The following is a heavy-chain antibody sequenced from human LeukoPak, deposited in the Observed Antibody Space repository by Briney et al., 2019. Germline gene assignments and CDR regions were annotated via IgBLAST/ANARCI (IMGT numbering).Heavy chain of an antibody. Sequence: NPSETLSLTCTVSGYSISSGYYWGWIRQPPGKGLEWIGSIYHSGGTYYNPSLKSRVTISVDTSKNQFSLRLSSVNAADTAVYYCARDILATSIAAPYYWGRGTLVTVSS. CDR1: GYSISSGYY. CDR2: IYHSGGT. V-gene: IGHV4-38-2*02. J-gene: IGHJ4*02. CDR3: ARDILATSIAAPYY. D-gene: IGHD6-13*01.